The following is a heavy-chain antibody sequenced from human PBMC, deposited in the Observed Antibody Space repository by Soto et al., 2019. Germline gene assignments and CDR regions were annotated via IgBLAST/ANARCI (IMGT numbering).Heavy chain of an antibody. CDR2: ISAKSGNT. CDR1: GYTFTTSG. V-gene: IGHV1-18*04. CDR3: TRAGASDWNYVSTSS. D-gene: IGHD1-7*01. Sequence: QLVQSGAEVKKPGASVKVSCKASGYTFTTSGFNWVRQAPGQGLEWMGWISAKSGNTNYAQKFQGRVTMTTDTSTSTVYMELKSLTSDDTAIYYCTRAGASDWNYVSTSSWGQGTLVTVSS. J-gene: IGHJ4*02.